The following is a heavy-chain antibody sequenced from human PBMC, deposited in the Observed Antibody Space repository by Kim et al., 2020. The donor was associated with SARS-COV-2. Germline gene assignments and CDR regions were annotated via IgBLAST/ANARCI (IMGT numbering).Heavy chain of an antibody. Sequence: GESLKISCKGSGYSFTSYWIGWVHQMPGKGLEWMGIIYPGDSDTRYSPSFQGQVTISADKSISTAYLQWSSLKASDTAMYYCARLSSDYGDYNAGNHDAFDIWGQGTMVTVSS. CDR1: GYSFTSYW. V-gene: IGHV5-51*07. CDR2: IYPGDSDT. J-gene: IGHJ3*02. CDR3: ARLSSDYGDYNAGNHDAFDI. D-gene: IGHD4-17*01.